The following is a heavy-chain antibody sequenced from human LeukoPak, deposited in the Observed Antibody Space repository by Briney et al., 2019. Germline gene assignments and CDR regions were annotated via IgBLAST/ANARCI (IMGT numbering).Heavy chain of an antibody. CDR3: ARGTGTTNFDY. D-gene: IGHD1-1*01. J-gene: IGHJ4*02. V-gene: IGHV4-4*07. Sequence: PSETLSLTCTVSGGSISSYYWSWIRQPAGKGLEWIGRIYPSGSTIYPSGTTHYNPSLKSRVTISVDTSKNQFSLKVDSVTAADAAVYFCARGTGTTNFDYWGQGTLVTVSS. CDR1: GGSISSYY. CDR2: IYPSGSTIYPSGTT.